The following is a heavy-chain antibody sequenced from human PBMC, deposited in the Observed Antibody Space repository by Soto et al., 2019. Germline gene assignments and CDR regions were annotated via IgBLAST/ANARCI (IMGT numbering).Heavy chain of an antibody. D-gene: IGHD3-22*01. V-gene: IGHV1-2*04. CDR3: ARDPQTAYYYDSSGPTKSWFDP. Sequence: ASVKVSCKASGYTFTGYYMHWVRQAPGQGLEWMGWINPNSGGTNYAQKFQGWVTMTRDTSISTAYMGLSRLRSDDTAVYYCARDPQTAYYYDSSGPTKSWFDPWGQGTLVTVSS. CDR1: GYTFTGYY. CDR2: INPNSGGT. J-gene: IGHJ5*02.